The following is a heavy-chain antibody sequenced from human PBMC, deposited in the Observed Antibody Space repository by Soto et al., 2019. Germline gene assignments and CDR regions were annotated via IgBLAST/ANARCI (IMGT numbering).Heavy chain of an antibody. J-gene: IGHJ6*02. V-gene: IGHV3-21*04. CDR3: ARAGGLLQYYYYYYGMDV. CDR2: ISSSSSTI. D-gene: IGHD4-4*01. CDR1: GLTFSSYS. Sequence: AGSLSLSCAPSGLTFSSYSMNWVRRAPGKGLEWVSSISSSSSTIYYADSVKGRFTISRDNAKNSLYLQMNSLRAEDTAVYYCARAGGLLQYYYYYYGMDVWGQGTTVTVPS.